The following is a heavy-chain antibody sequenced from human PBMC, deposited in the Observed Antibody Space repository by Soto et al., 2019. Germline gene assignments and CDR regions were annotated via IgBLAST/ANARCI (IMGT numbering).Heavy chain of an antibody. CDR1: GGSISSGGYS. J-gene: IGHJ3*02. CDR3: ARVRDSSGYRDAFDI. CDR2: IYHSGST. D-gene: IGHD3-22*01. Sequence: PSETLSLTCAVSGGSISSGGYSWSWIRQPPGKGLEWTGYIYHSGSTYYNPSLKSRVTISVDRSKNQFSLKLSSVTAADTSVYYCARVRDSSGYRDAFDIWGQGTMVTVSS. V-gene: IGHV4-30-2*01.